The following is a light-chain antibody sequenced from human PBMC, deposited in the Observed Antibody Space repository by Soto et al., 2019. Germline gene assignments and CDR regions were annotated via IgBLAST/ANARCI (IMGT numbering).Light chain of an antibody. Sequence: DIQITPSPSSLSASVGDRVTITCRSSQGISTYLNWYQQKPGKAPKLLIYAASSLQSGVPSRFSGSGSETEFTVTISSLQPEDFATYSCQQSYSTTWTFGQGTKV. CDR2: AAS. V-gene: IGKV1-39*01. CDR3: QQSYSTTWT. CDR1: QGISTY. J-gene: IGKJ1*01.